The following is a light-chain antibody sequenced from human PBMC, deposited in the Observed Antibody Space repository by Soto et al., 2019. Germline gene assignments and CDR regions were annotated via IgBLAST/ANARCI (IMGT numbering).Light chain of an antibody. J-gene: IGKJ2*01. V-gene: IGKV3-20*01. CDR1: QSVSSSH. CDR2: GAS. CDR3: RQYGDSPMYT. Sequence: EIVLTQSPGTLSSSPGERATLSCRASQSVSSSHLAWYQQKPGQAPRLLIYGASSRATGIPDRFSGSGSWTEFTLNISSLEHEDFEVYFCRQYGDSPMYTFGQGTKLEI.